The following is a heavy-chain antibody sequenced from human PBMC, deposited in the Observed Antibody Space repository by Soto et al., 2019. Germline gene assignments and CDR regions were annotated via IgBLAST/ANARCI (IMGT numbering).Heavy chain of an antibody. D-gene: IGHD2-2*01. CDR2: IYPGDSDT. Sequence: GESLKISCKGSGYSFTSYWIGWVRQMPGKGLEWMGIIYPGDSDTRYSPSFQGQVTISADKSISTAYLQWSSLKASDTAMHYCARHLRTDCSSTSCYVGGMDVWGQGTTVTVSS. V-gene: IGHV5-51*01. CDR1: GYSFTSYW. CDR3: ARHLRTDCSSTSCYVGGMDV. J-gene: IGHJ6*02.